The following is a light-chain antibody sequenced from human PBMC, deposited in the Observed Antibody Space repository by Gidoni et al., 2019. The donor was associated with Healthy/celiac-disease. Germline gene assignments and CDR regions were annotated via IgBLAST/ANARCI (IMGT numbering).Light chain of an antibody. J-gene: IGKJ1*01. CDR1: QSVLYSSNNKNY. Sequence: DLVMTQSPDSLAVSLGERATIHCKSSQSVLYSSNNKNYLAWYQQKPGQPPKLLIYWASTRESGVPDRFSGSGSGTDFTLTISSLQAEDVAVYYCQQYYSTPPLTFGQGTKVEIK. V-gene: IGKV4-1*01. CDR2: WAS. CDR3: QQYYSTPPLT.